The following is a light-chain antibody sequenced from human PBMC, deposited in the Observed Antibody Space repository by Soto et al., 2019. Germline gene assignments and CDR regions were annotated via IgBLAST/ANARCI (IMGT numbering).Light chain of an antibody. CDR2: KAS. CDR3: QQYNSYSWT. CDR1: QSISSW. Sequence: DIQMTQSPSTLSASVGDRVTITCRASQSISSWLAWYQQKPGKAPTLLIYKASSLESGVPSRVSGSGSGTEFNLTISSLQPDDFATYYCQQYNSYSWTFGQGTKVEIK. V-gene: IGKV1-5*03. J-gene: IGKJ1*01.